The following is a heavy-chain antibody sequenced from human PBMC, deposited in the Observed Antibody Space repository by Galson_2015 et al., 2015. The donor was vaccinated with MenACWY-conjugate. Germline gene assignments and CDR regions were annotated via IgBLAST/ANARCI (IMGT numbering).Heavy chain of an antibody. D-gene: IGHD6-13*01. CDR3: AKGGSTWSFGDY. J-gene: IGHJ4*02. CDR1: GFTFSDYG. V-gene: IGHV3-30*02. CDR2: IRYDGSDK. Sequence: SLRLSCAASGFTFSDYGMHWVHQAPGKGLEWVAFIRYDGSDKYYADSVKGRFTISRDYSKNTLFLQMNSLRPEDTAVYYCAKGGSTWSFGDYWGQGTLVTVSS.